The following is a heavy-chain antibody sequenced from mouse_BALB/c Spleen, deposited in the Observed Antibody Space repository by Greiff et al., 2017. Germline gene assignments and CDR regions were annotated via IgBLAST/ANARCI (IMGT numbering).Heavy chain of an antibody. CDR3: ARKGDYAMDY. J-gene: IGHJ4*01. V-gene: IGHV1-87*01. Sequence: VQLQQSGAELARPGASVKLSCKASGYTFTSYWMQWVKQRPGQGLEWIGMIDPSDSETRLNQKFKDKATLTVDKSSSTAYMQLSSPTSEDSAVYYCARKGDYAMDYWGQGTSVTVSS. CDR1: GYTFTSYW. CDR2: IDPSDSET.